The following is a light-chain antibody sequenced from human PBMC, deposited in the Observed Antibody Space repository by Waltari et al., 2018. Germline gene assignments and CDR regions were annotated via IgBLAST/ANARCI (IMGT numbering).Light chain of an antibody. J-gene: IGKJ2*01. CDR1: QTIITY. V-gene: IGKV1-39*01. CDR3: HQSHTVPHT. Sequence: DIQMTQSPSSLSASVGDSVTITCRASQTIITYLNWYQQTAGKAPKLLIYAASALQSGVPSRFRGSGSGTDFTLTITSLQPEDFATYYCHQSHTVPHTFGQGTKLEIK. CDR2: AAS.